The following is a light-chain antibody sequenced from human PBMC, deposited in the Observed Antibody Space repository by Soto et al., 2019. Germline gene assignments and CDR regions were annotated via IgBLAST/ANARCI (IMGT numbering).Light chain of an antibody. CDR1: QSVSSSY. J-gene: IGKJ1*01. CDR3: PQYGSSATT. V-gene: IGKV3-20*01. Sequence: EIVLTQSPGTLSLSPGERATLSCRASQSVSSSYLAWYQQKPAQAPRLLIYGASSRATGIPDRFSGSGSGTDFTLTISRLEPEEFAVYYCPQYGSSATTFGQGTKVDIK. CDR2: GAS.